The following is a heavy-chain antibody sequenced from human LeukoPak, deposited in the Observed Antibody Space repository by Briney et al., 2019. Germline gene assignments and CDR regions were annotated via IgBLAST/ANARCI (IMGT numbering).Heavy chain of an antibody. CDR3: ARGPPPYSSGWYSANFDY. CDR1: EYTFTSYA. CDR2: INAGNGNT. Sequence: ASVKVSCKASEYTFTSYAMHWVRQAPGQRLEWMGWINAGNGNTKYSQKFQGRVTITRDTSASTAYMELSSLRSEDTAVYYCARGPPPYSSGWYSANFDYWGQGTLVTVSS. V-gene: IGHV1-3*01. D-gene: IGHD6-19*01. J-gene: IGHJ4*02.